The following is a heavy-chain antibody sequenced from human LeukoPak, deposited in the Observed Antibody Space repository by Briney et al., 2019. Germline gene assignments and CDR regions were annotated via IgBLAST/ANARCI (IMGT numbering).Heavy chain of an antibody. J-gene: IGHJ4*02. CDR2: IFYSGGT. D-gene: IGHD3-22*01. CDR1: GGSISSYY. V-gene: IGHV4-59*08. Sequence: SETLSLTCTVSGGSISSYYWSCLRRPPRKGLQCMGDIFYSGGTTYNPSLKSRVTISVETSKNQFTLNLSSAPAADTAVYYCARQRDYYDSSGYSGFDYWGQGTLVTVSS. CDR3: ARQRDYYDSSGYSGFDY.